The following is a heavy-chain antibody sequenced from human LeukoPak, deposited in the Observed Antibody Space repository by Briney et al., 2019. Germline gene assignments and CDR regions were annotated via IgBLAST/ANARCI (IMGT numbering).Heavy chain of an antibody. CDR1: GYTFTGYY. V-gene: IGHV1-2*02. CDR3: ARDRIVGAITAMDV. CDR2: INPNSGGT. Sequence: ASVKVSCKASGYTFTGYYMHWVRQAPGQGLEWMGWINPNSGGTNYAQKFQGRVTMTRDTSISTAYMELSRLRSDDTAVYYCARDRIVGAITAMDVWGKGTTVTVSS. J-gene: IGHJ6*03. D-gene: IGHD1-26*01.